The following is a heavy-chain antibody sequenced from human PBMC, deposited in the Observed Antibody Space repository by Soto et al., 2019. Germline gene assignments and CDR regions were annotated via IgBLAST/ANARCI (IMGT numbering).Heavy chain of an antibody. CDR2: INPSGGST. CDR1: GYTFTSYY. Sequence: GASVKVSCKASGYTFTSYYMHWVRQAPGQGLEWMGIINPSGGSTSYAQKFQGRVTMTRDTSTSTVYMELSSLRSEDTAVYYCARLGMVGGHTEAHSSPSNIDSWGHGTLVTVYS. CDR3: ARLGMVGGHTEAHSSPSNIDS. D-gene: IGHD1-26*01. V-gene: IGHV1-46*03. J-gene: IGHJ5*01.